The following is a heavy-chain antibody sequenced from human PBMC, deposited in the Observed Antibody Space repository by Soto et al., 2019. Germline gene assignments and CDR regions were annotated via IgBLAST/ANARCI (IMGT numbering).Heavy chain of an antibody. CDR2: INIDGNDT. J-gene: IGHJ4*02. Sequence: GGSLRLSCAASGFTFSNYWMHWVRLTPWIGLVWVSHINIDGNDTTYADSVRGRFTISRDNAKNTLYLQMNSLRAEDTAVYYCVRDAIGVGLDSWGLGTPVPVSS. CDR3: VRDAIGVGLDS. D-gene: IGHD1-26*01. V-gene: IGHV3-74*01. CDR1: GFTFSNYW.